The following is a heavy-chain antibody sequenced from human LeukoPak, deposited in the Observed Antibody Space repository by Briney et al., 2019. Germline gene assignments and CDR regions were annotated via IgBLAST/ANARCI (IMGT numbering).Heavy chain of an antibody. V-gene: IGHV4-34*01. D-gene: IGHD7-27*01. CDR2: INHSGST. J-gene: IGHJ4*02. CDR3: ARALGRPRDY. CDR1: GGSFSGYY. Sequence: PSETLSLTCAVYGGSFSGYYWSWIRQPPGKGLEWIGEINHSGSTNYNPSLKSRVTISEDTSKNQFSLKLSSVTAADTAVYYCARALGRPRDYWGQGTLVTVSS.